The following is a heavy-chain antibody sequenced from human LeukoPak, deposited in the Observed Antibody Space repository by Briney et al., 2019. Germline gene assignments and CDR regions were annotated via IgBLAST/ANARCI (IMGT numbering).Heavy chain of an antibody. CDR3: AKEDCSGGSCYRSPVYFDY. CDR2: ISGSGGST. Sequence: GGSLSLSCAASGFTFSSYAMSWVRQAPRKGLEWVSAISGSGGSTYYADSVKGRFTISRDNSKNTLYLQMNSLRAEDTAVYYCAKEDCSGGSCYRSPVYFDYWGQGTLVTVSS. D-gene: IGHD2-15*01. V-gene: IGHV3-23*01. J-gene: IGHJ4*02. CDR1: GFTFSSYA.